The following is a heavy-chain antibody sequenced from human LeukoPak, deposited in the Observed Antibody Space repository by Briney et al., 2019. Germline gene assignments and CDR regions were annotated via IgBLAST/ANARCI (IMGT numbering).Heavy chain of an antibody. CDR3: VTGNQLPLDYYYYMDV. CDR1: GYTFTGYY. Sequence: AASVKVSCKASGYTFTGYYMHWVRQAPGQGLEWMGWINPNSGGTNYAQKFQGRVTMTRDTSISTAYMELSRLRSDDTAVYYCVTGNQLPLDYYYYMDVWGKRTTVTVSS. J-gene: IGHJ6*03. D-gene: IGHD2-2*01. CDR2: INPNSGGT. V-gene: IGHV1-2*02.